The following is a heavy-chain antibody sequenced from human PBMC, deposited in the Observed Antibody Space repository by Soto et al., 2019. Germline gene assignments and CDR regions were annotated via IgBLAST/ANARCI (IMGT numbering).Heavy chain of an antibody. CDR1: GVTFSSYW. J-gene: IGHJ4*02. CDR2: ISGSAGTT. V-gene: IGHV3-23*01. CDR3: AKGLSGGDDFGFDY. D-gene: IGHD2-21*02. Sequence: RRLCGAASGVTFSSYWMHWVRQAPWKGLEWVSAISGSAGTTYHADSVKGRFTISRDNSKNTLYLQMSSLRAVDTAVYHCAKGLSGGDDFGFDYWGQGNL.